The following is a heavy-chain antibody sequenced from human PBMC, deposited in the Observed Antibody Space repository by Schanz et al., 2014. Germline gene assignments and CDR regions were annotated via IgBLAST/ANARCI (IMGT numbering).Heavy chain of an antibody. CDR3: ARSPGDFPGWFDS. Sequence: QVQLQESGPGLVKPSQTLSLTCGVSGGSISSGGSSWNWIRLPPGKGLEWIGYIYHSGSTYYNPSLKSRVTISVDRSKTQFSLIRNSVTAADTAVYYCARSPGDFPGWFDSWGQGTLVTVSS. CDR2: IYHSGST. CDR1: GGSISSGGSS. D-gene: IGHD4-17*01. V-gene: IGHV4-30-2*01. J-gene: IGHJ5*01.